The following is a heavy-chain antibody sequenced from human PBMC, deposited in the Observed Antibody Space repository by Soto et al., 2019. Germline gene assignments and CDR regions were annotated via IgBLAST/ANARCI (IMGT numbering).Heavy chain of an antibody. CDR1: GYSFTSYW. J-gene: IGHJ6*03. CDR3: ARQNGDYHYYYYYMDV. V-gene: IGHV5-51*01. D-gene: IGHD4-17*01. Sequence: PGESLKISCKGSGYSFTSYWIVWVRQMPGKGLEWMGIIYPGDSDTRYSPSFQGQVTISADKSISTAYLQWSSLKASDTAMYYCARQNGDYHYYYYYMDVWGKGTTVTVSS. CDR2: IYPGDSDT.